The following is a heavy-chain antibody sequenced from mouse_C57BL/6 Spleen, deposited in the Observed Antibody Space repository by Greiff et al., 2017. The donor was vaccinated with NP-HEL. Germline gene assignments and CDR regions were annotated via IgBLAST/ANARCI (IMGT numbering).Heavy chain of an antibody. CDR2: ISSGGDYI. Sequence: DVMLVESGEGLVKPGGSLKLSCAASGFTFSSYAMSWVRQTPEKRLEWVAYISSGGDYIYYADTVKGRFTISRDNARNTLYLQMSSLKSEDTAMYYCTRDLNWVYFDYWGQGTTLTVSS. CDR1: GFTFSSYA. D-gene: IGHD4-1*02. CDR3: TRDLNWVYFDY. V-gene: IGHV5-9-1*02. J-gene: IGHJ2*01.